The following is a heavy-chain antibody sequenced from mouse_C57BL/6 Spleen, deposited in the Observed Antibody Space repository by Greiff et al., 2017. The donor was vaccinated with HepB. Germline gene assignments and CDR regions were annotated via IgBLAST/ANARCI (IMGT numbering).Heavy chain of an antibody. V-gene: IGHV1-69*01. D-gene: IGHD2-12*01. CDR3: ARLIRGFAY. CDR2: IDPSDSYT. Sequence: VQLQQSGAELVMPGASVKLSCKASGYTFTSYWMHWVKQRPGQGLEWIGEIDPSDSYTNYNQKFKGKSTLTVDKSSSTAYMQLSSLTSEDSAVYYCARLIRGFAYWGQGTLVTVSA. CDR1: GYTFTSYW. J-gene: IGHJ3*01.